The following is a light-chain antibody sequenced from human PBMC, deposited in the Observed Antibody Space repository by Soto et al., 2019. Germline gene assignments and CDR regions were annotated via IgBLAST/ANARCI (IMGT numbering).Light chain of an antibody. Sequence: EIVLTQSPATLSLSPGERATLSCRASQSVSSYLAWYQQKPGQAPRLLIYDASNRATGIPARFSGSGSGTDFTITISSLEPEDFAVYYCQQRTNWPPKTFGRGTKVEIK. V-gene: IGKV3-11*01. CDR2: DAS. J-gene: IGKJ1*01. CDR1: QSVSSY. CDR3: QQRTNWPPKT.